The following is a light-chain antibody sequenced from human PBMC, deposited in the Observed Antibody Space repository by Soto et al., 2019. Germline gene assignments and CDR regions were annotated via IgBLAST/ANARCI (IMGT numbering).Light chain of an antibody. CDR2: DAS. Sequence: IQMTQSPSTLSASVGDRVTITCRASQSIGAWLAWYQQKPGKAPNLLIYDASSLESGVPSRFSGSGSGTEFTLTINSLQPDDFGTFYCQHYSTYSLTFGPGTQVDIK. V-gene: IGKV1-5*01. CDR1: QSIGAW. CDR3: QHYSTYSLT. J-gene: IGKJ3*01.